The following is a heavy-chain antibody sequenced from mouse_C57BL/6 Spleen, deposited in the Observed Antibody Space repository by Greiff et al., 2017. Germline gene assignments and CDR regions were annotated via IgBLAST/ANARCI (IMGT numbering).Heavy chain of an antibody. Sequence: VQGVESGPGLVAPSQSLSITCTVSGFSLTSYAISWVRQPPGKGLEWLGVIWTGGGTNYNSALKSRLSISKDNSKSQVFLKMNSLQTDDTARYYCARNYYGSSYDYFDYWGQGTTLTVSS. V-gene: IGHV2-9-1*01. CDR1: GFSLTSYA. CDR2: IWTGGGT. D-gene: IGHD1-1*01. J-gene: IGHJ2*01. CDR3: ARNYYGSSYDYFDY.